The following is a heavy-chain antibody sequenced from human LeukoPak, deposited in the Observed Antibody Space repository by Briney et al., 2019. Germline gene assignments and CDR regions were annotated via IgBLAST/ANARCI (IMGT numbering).Heavy chain of an antibody. CDR2: IKQDGSEK. V-gene: IGHV3-7*01. J-gene: IGHJ4*02. CDR1: GFTFSSYW. CDR3: ASLRNYDILTGFDY. Sequence: GGSLRLSCAASGFTFSSYWMSWVRQAPGKGLEWVANIKQDGSEKYYVDSVKGRFTISRDNAKNSLYLQMNSLRAEDTAVYYCASLRNYDILTGFDYWGQGTLVTVSS. D-gene: IGHD3-9*01.